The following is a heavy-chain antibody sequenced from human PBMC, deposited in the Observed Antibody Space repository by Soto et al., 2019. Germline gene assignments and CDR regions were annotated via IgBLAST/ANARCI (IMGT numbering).Heavy chain of an antibody. V-gene: IGHV1-69*04. CDR2: IIPILGIA. D-gene: IGHD1-26*01. J-gene: IGHJ4*02. CDR3: ARDRSGSYQLLDY. Sequence: GASVKVSCKASGGTFSSYTISWVRQAPGQGLEWMGRIIPILGIANYAQKFQGRVTITADKSTSTAYMELSSLRSEDTAVYYCARDRSGSYQLLDYWGQGTLVTVSS. CDR1: GGTFSSYT.